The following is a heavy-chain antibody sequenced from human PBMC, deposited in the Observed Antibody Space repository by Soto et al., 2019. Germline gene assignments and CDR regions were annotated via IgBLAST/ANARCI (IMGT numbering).Heavy chain of an antibody. CDR2: IIPILGMA. D-gene: IGHD6-6*01. CDR1: GGTFSSYT. Sequence: VKVACKASGGTFSSYTISWVRQAPGQGLEWMGRIIPILGMANYAQKFQGRVTITADKSTSTAYMELSSLRSVDTATYYCAHRRYSSSSFDYWGQGTLVTLSS. CDR3: AHRRYSSSSFDY. J-gene: IGHJ4*02. V-gene: IGHV1-69*02.